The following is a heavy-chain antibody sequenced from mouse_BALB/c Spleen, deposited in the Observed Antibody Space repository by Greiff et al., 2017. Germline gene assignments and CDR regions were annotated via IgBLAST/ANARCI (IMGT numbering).Heavy chain of an antibody. D-gene: IGHD2-4*01. Sequence: QVQLQQSGAELAKPGASVKMSCKASGYTFTSYWMHWVKQRPGQGLEWIGYINPSTGYTEYNQKFKDKATLTADKSSSTAYMQLSSLTAEDSAVYYCARDYYDYGFADWGQGTLVTVSA. CDR3: ARDYYDYGFAD. V-gene: IGHV1-7*01. CDR2: INPSTGYT. CDR1: GYTFTSYW. J-gene: IGHJ3*01.